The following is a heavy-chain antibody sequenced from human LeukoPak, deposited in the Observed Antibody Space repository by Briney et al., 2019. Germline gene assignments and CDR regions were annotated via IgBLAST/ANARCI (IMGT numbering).Heavy chain of an antibody. CDR3: ARRLHHYFDY. D-gene: IGHD4-11*01. J-gene: IGHJ4*02. Sequence: SETLSLTCTVSGGSISSSSYYWGWIRQPPGKGLEWIGSIYYSGSTYYNPSLKSRVTISVDTSKNQFSLKLSSVTAADTAVYYCARRLHHYFDYWGQGTLGTVSS. CDR1: GGSISSSSYY. CDR2: IYYSGST. V-gene: IGHV4-39*07.